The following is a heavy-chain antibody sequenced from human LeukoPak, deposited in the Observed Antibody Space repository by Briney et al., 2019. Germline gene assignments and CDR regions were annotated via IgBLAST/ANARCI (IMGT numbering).Heavy chain of an antibody. CDR3: AGLPEYCRLNYCRQWYFDY. CDR1: RYSFSQYW. D-gene: IGHD2/OR15-2a*01. V-gene: IGHV5-51*01. Sequence: GESLKISSKGARYSFSQYWIAWLRQMPGKGLERMGIIYPGDSDTRYSPSFQDHVTISADKSISTAYLQWSSLTASDTALYYCAGLPEYCRLNYCRQWYFDYGGQGALVTVSS. J-gene: IGHJ4*02. CDR2: IYPGDSDT.